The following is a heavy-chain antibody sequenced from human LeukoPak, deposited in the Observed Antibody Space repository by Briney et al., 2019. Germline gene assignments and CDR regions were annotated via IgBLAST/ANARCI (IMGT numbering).Heavy chain of an antibody. J-gene: IGHJ3*02. CDR3: AKDGGYSYGLGHAFDI. D-gene: IGHD5-18*01. V-gene: IGHV3-9*03. Sequence: GRSLRLSCAASGFTFDDYAMHWVRQAPGKGLEWVSGISWNSGSIGYADSVKGRFTISRDNAKNSLYLQMNSLGAEDMALYYCAKDGGYSYGLGHAFDIWGQGTMVTVSS. CDR2: ISWNSGSI. CDR1: GFTFDDYA.